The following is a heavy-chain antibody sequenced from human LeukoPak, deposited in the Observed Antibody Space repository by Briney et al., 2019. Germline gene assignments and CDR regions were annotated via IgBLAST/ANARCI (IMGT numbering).Heavy chain of an antibody. D-gene: IGHD2-2*01. CDR2: ISAYNGNT. Sequence: ASVKVSCKASGYTFTSYGISWVRQAPGQGLEWMGWISAYNGNTNYAQKLQGRVTMTTDTSTSTAHMELSRLRSDDTAVYYCARANFLYCSSTTCLFDYWGQGTLVIVSS. J-gene: IGHJ4*02. CDR3: ARANFLYCSSTTCLFDY. CDR1: GYTFTSYG. V-gene: IGHV1-18*01.